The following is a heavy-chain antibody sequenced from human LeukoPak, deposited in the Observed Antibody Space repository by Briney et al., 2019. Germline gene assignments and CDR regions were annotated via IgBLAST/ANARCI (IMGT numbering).Heavy chain of an antibody. CDR1: GYSISIAYY. D-gene: IGHD3-3*01. Sequence: PSETLSLTCAVSGYSISIAYYWGWIRQPPGKGLEWIGRIFRGGSTSYNPSLMSRLTMSMDTSKNQFSLQLTSVTAADTAVYYCARYESRGSGSTQLEYWGQGILVTISS. J-gene: IGHJ4*02. CDR3: ARYESRGSGSTQLEY. V-gene: IGHV4-38-2*01. CDR2: IFRGGST.